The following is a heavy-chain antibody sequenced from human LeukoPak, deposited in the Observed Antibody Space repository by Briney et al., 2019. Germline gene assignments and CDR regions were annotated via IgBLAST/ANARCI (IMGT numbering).Heavy chain of an antibody. Sequence: AAVTLSCTASGYTFTDYYLQLVRQAPGQGLEWMGWINPNGGGTNYAQKFQGRVTLTRATSISTVYMELSRMRSDDTAVYYCVSLGATTIYYYGMDGWGQGTTVSVSS. CDR3: VSLGATTIYYYGMDG. CDR2: INPNGGGT. J-gene: IGHJ6*02. CDR1: GYTFTDYY. V-gene: IGHV1-2*02. D-gene: IGHD1-26*01.